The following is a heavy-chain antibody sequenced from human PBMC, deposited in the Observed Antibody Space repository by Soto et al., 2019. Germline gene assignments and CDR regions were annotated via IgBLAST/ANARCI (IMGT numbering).Heavy chain of an antibody. J-gene: IGHJ4*02. CDR1: GYTFTGYF. Sequence: QVQLVQSGAEMKKPGASLKVSCKASGYTFTGYFIHWVRQAPGQGLEWMGWINPKNGVTKYAQNFQGRVTLTRDTSMSTAYMELSRLRSADTGLYFCACNNFGSGSSLDFWGQGTLVTVSS. V-gene: IGHV1-2*02. CDR2: INPKNGVT. CDR3: ACNNFGSGSSLDF. D-gene: IGHD3-10*01.